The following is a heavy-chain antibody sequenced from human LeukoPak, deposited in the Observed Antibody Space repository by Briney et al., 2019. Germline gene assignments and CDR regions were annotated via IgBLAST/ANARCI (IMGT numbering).Heavy chain of an antibody. CDR1: GGSISSYY. Sequence: SETLSLTCTVSGGSISSYYWSWIRQPAGKGLEWIGRIYTSGSTNYNPSLKSRVTISVDTSKNQFSLKLSSVTAADTALYYCARIPYYYYYYYMDVWGKGTTVTVSS. CDR3: ARIPYYYYYYYMDV. CDR2: IYTSGST. V-gene: IGHV4-4*07. J-gene: IGHJ6*03.